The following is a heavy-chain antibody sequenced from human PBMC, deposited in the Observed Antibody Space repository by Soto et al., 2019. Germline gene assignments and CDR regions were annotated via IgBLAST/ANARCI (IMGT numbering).Heavy chain of an antibody. Sequence: SLRLSCAASGFTFSSYGMHWVRQAPGKGLEWVAVIWYDGSNKYYADSVKGRFTISRDNSKNTLYLQMNSLRAEDTAVYYCARGLIFGVVPPYYYGMDVWGQGTTVTVSS. J-gene: IGHJ6*02. CDR3: ARGLIFGVVPPYYYGMDV. CDR1: GFTFSSYG. D-gene: IGHD3-3*01. CDR2: IWYDGSNK. V-gene: IGHV3-33*01.